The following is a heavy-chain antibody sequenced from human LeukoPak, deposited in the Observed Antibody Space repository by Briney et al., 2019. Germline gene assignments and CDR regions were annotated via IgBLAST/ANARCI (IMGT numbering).Heavy chain of an antibody. CDR2: ISGSGGST. CDR3: AKSFRITMVRVDDAFDI. D-gene: IGHD3-10*01. Sequence: PGGSLRLSCAASGFTFSSYAMSWVRQAPGKGLEWVSAISGSGGSTYYADSVKGRFTISRDNSKNTLYLQMNSLRAEDTAVYYCAKSFRITMVRVDDAFDIWGQGTMVTVSS. V-gene: IGHV3-23*01. J-gene: IGHJ3*02. CDR1: GFTFSSYA.